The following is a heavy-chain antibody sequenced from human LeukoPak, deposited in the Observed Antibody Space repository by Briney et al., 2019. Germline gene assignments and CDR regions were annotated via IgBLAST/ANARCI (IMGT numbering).Heavy chain of an antibody. CDR3: TRDLEY. Sequence: PGGSLRLSCGASGYTFSDYTMNWVRQAAGKGQEWISYISSGGSVMHYADSVKGRFTISRDNVENSLYLQMNSLRVEDTAVYYCTRDLEYWGQGVLVTVSS. CDR2: ISSGGSVM. V-gene: IGHV3-48*01. CDR1: GYTFSDYT. J-gene: IGHJ4*02.